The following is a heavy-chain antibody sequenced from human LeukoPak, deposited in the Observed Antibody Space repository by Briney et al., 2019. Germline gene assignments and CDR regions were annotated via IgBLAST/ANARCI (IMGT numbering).Heavy chain of an antibody. CDR1: GGTFSSYA. CDR2: IIPIFGTA. Sequence: SVKVSCKASGGTFSSYAISWVRQAPGQGLEWIGGIIPIFGTANYAQKFQGRVTITADESTSTAYMELSSLRSEDTAVYYCARDLNWNAGLYYYYYGMDVWGQGTTVTVSS. J-gene: IGHJ6*02. CDR3: ARDLNWNAGLYYYYYGMDV. V-gene: IGHV1-69*13. D-gene: IGHD1-20*01.